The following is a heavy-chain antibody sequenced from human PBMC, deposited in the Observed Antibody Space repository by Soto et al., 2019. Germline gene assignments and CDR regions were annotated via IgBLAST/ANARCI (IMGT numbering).Heavy chain of an antibody. CDR1: GYTFTSYY. Sequence: QVQLVQSGAEVKKPGASVKVSCKASGYTFTSYYIHWVRQAPGQGLGWVGIIHLSGGSTSYAQKFQGRFTMTRDTSTSTVYMDLSSLRSEDTAVYYCARVAVQGPGAPSIAAAEILYYFDYWGQGPLVTVSS. CDR2: IHLSGGST. CDR3: ARVAVQGPGAPSIAAAEILYYFDY. D-gene: IGHD6-13*01. V-gene: IGHV1-46*01. J-gene: IGHJ4*02.